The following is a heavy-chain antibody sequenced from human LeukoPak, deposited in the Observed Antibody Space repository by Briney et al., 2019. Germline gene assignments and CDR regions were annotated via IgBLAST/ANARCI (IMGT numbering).Heavy chain of an antibody. J-gene: IGHJ6*02. CDR3: ARGDYSNYLSYYYGMDV. CDR2: IYYSGST. Sequence: SGTLSLTCTVSGGSISSSSYYWGWIRQPPGKGLEWIGSIYYSGSTYYNPSLKSRVTISVDTSKNQFSLKLSSVTAADTAVYYCARGDYSNYLSYYYGMDVWGQGTTVTVSS. D-gene: IGHD4-11*01. CDR1: GGSISSSSYY. V-gene: IGHV4-39*01.